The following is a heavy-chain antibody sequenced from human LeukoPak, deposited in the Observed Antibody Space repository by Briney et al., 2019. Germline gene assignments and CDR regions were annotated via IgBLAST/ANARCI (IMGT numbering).Heavy chain of an antibody. CDR2: VDPEDGET. Sequence: GASVKVSCKASGYTFTDYYMHWVQQAPGKGLEWMGRVDPEDGETIYAEKFQGRVTITADTSTDTAYMELSSLRSEDTAVYYCARVGGSGKFDYWGQGTLVTVSS. CDR1: GYTFTDYY. V-gene: IGHV1-69-2*01. D-gene: IGHD3-10*01. J-gene: IGHJ4*02. CDR3: ARVGGSGKFDY.